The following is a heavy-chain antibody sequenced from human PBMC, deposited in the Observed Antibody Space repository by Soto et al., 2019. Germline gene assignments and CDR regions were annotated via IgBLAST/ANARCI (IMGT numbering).Heavy chain of an antibody. CDR3: ARHPSDFWFDP. J-gene: IGHJ5*02. V-gene: IGHV4-39*01. CDR1: GGSISSSIYF. D-gene: IGHD2-21*02. CDR2: IYYSGST. Sequence: SETLSLTRSVSGGSISSSIYFWGWIRQPPGKGLEWIGSIYYSGSTYYNPSLKSRVTVSVDTSKNQFSLKLSSVTAADTAVYYCARHPSDFWFDPWGQGTLVTVSS.